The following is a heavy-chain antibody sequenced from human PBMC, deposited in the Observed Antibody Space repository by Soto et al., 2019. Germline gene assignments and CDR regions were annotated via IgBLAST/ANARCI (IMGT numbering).Heavy chain of an antibody. Sequence: QVQLQESGPGLVKPSETLSLTCSVSAGSLSNYYWTWIRQSPGKGLEWIGEIYHTGSTKYNPSLKSRVAISVDMSKNQFSLTLSSMTPADTAVYYCARGGRGSGLYLLYYFDFWGQGTLITVSS. V-gene: IGHV4-59*01. CDR2: IYHTGST. J-gene: IGHJ4*02. D-gene: IGHD3-22*01. CDR1: AGSLSNYY. CDR3: ARGGRGSGLYLLYYFDF.